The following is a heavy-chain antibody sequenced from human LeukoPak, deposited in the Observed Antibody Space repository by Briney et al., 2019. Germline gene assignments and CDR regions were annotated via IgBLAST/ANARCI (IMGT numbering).Heavy chain of an antibody. J-gene: IGHJ4*02. CDR1: GGTFSSYA. V-gene: IGHV1-69*05. D-gene: IGHD3-22*01. CDR2: IIPIFGTA. Sequence: SVKVSCKASGGTFSSYAISWVRQAPGQGLEWMGGIIPIFGTANYAQKFQGRVTMTTDASTRTAYIELRSLRSDDTAMYYCARDPSNSSGYHAHFDSWGQGTLVTVSS. CDR3: ARDPSNSSGYHAHFDS.